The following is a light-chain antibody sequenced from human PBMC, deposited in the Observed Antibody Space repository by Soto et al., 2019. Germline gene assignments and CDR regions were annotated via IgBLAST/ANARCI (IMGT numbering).Light chain of an antibody. CDR1: SSDVGSYDL. V-gene: IGLV2-23*02. CDR3: CSYAGSSSFVV. Sequence: QSVLTQPASVSGSPGQSITISCTGVSSDVGSYDLVSWYQHHPGKTPKLIIYEAIKRPSGVSVRFSASKSGNTASLRISGLQPEDEADYYCCSYAGSSSFVVFGGGTKVTVL. CDR2: EAI. J-gene: IGLJ3*02.